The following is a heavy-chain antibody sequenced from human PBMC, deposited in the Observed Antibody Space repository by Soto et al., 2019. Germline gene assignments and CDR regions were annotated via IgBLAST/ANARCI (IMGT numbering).Heavy chain of an antibody. CDR3: ARGRYGDY. J-gene: IGHJ4*02. D-gene: IGHD1-1*01. CDR2: ISAHNGNT. Sequence: QVHLVQSGAEVKKPGASVKVSCKASGYTFTSYGITWVRQAPGQGLEWMGWISAHNGNTDYAQKLQGRAIVTRDTPTSTAYMELRSLISDDTAVYYCARGRYGDYWGQGALVTVSS. CDR1: GYTFTSYG. V-gene: IGHV1-18*01.